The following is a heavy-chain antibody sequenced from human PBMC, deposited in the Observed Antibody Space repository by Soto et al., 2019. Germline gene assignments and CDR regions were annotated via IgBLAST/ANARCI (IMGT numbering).Heavy chain of an antibody. J-gene: IGHJ6*02. CDR3: ARLLGGYFYYGMDV. CDR1: GFIFSSYE. Sequence: EVQLVESGGGLVQPGGSLRLSCAASGFIFSSYEMNWVRQAPGKGLEWVSYIGSRDSPIYYADSGKGRFTISRDNSKNSLYLQMNSLRAGDTATYYCARLLGGYFYYGMDVWGQGTTVTVSS. CDR2: IGSRDSPI. D-gene: IGHD1-26*01. V-gene: IGHV3-48*03.